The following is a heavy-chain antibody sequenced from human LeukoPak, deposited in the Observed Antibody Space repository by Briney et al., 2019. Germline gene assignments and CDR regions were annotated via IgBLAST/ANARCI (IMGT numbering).Heavy chain of an antibody. D-gene: IGHD2-2*02. Sequence: GASVKVSCKASGYTFTSYGISWVRQAPGQGLEWTGWISAYNGNTNYAQKLQGRVTMTTDTSTSTAYMELRSLRSDDTAVYYCALGYCSSTSCYIDAFDIWGQGTMVTVSS. J-gene: IGHJ3*02. CDR1: GYTFTSYG. CDR2: ISAYNGNT. V-gene: IGHV1-18*01. CDR3: ALGYCSSTSCYIDAFDI.